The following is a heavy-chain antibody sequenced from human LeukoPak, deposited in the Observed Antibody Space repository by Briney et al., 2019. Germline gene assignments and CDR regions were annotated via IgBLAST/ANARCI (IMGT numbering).Heavy chain of an antibody. CDR2: IYYSGST. J-gene: IGHJ4*02. D-gene: IGHD4-17*01. CDR3: ARRAYGDYYFDY. V-gene: IGHV4-61*08. Sequence: SETLSLTCTVSGGSISSGGYSWSWIRQPPGKGLEWIGYIYYSGSTNYNPSLKSRVTISVDTSKNQFSPKLSSVTAADTAVYYCARRAYGDYYFDYWGQGTLVTVSS. CDR1: GGSISSGGYS.